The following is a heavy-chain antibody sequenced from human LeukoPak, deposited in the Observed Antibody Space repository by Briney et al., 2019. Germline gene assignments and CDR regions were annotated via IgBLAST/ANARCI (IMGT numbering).Heavy chain of an antibody. CDR1: GFTFSNYA. J-gene: IGHJ4*02. D-gene: IGHD5-24*01. V-gene: IGHV3-23*01. CDR3: AKSTRDGYNLWFDY. Sequence: GGSLRLSCAASGFTFSNYAMSWVRQAPGKGLEWVSAISGSGSSTYYADSVKGRFTISRDNSKNTIFLQMNSMRVEDTAIYYCAKSTRDGYNLWFDYWGQGTLVTVSS. CDR2: ISGSGSST.